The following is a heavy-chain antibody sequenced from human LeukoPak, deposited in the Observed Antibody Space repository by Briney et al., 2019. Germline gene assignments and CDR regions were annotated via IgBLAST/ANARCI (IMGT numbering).Heavy chain of an antibody. CDR2: IRSKANSYAT. J-gene: IGHJ4*02. CDR1: GFTFSSSS. Sequence: GGSLRLSCAASGFTFSSSSMHWVRQASGKGLEWVGRIRSKANSYATAYAASVKGRLTISRDDSQNPAYLHMNSLKTDDTVVYYCTNIYSYGLSGGQGTLVTVSS. V-gene: IGHV3-73*01. CDR3: TNIYSYGLS. D-gene: IGHD5-18*01.